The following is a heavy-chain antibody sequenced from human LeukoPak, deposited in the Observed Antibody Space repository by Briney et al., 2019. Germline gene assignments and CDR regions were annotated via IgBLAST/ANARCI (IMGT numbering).Heavy chain of an antibody. D-gene: IGHD4-17*01. V-gene: IGHV3-66*01. J-gene: IGHJ4*02. CDR1: GFTVSSNY. Sequence: GGSLRLSCAASGFTVSSNYMSWVRQAPGKGLEWVSVIYSGGSTYYADSVKGRFAISRDNSKNTLYLQMNSLRAEDTAVYYCARGKRYGKWYFDYWGQGTLVTVSS. CDR3: ARGKRYGKWYFDY. CDR2: IYSGGST.